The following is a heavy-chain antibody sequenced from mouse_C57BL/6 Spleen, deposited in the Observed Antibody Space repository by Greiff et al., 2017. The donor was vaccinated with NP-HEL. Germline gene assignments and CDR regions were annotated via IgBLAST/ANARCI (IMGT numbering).Heavy chain of an antibody. D-gene: IGHD1-1*01. V-gene: IGHV5-9-1*02. J-gene: IGHJ1*03. CDR3: TRRGSYYGSSYGYFDV. Sequence: EVQVVESGEGLVKPGGSLKLSCAASGFTFSSYAMSWVRQTPEKRLEWVAYISSGGDYIYYADTVKGRFTISRDNARNTLYLQMSSLKSEDTAMYYCTRRGSYYGSSYGYFDVWGTGTTVTVSS. CDR1: GFTFSSYA. CDR2: ISSGGDYI.